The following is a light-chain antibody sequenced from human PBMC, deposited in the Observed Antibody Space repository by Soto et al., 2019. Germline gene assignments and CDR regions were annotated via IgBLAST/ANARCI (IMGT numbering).Light chain of an antibody. J-gene: IGKJ3*01. CDR1: QSVSSY. CDR3: QQRSNWPQGVFT. V-gene: IGKV3-11*01. Sequence: EIVLTQSPATLSLSPGERATLSCRASQSVSSYLAWYQQKPGQAPRLLIYDASNRATGIPARFSGSGSGTDFTLNISSLEPEDFAVYYCQQRSNWPQGVFTFGPGTKVDIK. CDR2: DAS.